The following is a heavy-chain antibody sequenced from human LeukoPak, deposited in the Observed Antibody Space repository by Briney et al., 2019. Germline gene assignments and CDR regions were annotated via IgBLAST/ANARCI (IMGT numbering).Heavy chain of an antibody. CDR1: GYSFTIYW. CDR2: IYPGDTDT. V-gene: IGHV5-51*01. CDR3: ARRSGYASFDY. J-gene: IGHJ4*02. Sequence: GESLKISRKGSGYSFTIYWIGWVRQMPGKGLEWMGIIYPGDTDTRYSPSFGGQVTISAGKSITTAYLQWSSLKASDTAMYYCARRSGYASFDYWGQGTLVTVSS. D-gene: IGHD5-12*01.